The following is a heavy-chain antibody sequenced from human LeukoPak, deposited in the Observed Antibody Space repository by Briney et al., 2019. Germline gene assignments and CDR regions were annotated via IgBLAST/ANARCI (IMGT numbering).Heavy chain of an antibody. Sequence: ASVKVSCKASGYTFTSYDINWVRQATGQGLEWMGWMNPNSGNTGYAQKFQGRVTMTRNTSISTAYMELSSLRSEDTAVYYCARGQDSSWYYYYYMDVWGKGTMVTVSS. D-gene: IGHD6-13*01. CDR1: GYTFTSYD. J-gene: IGHJ6*03. V-gene: IGHV1-8*01. CDR2: MNPNSGNT. CDR3: ARGQDSSWYYYYYMDV.